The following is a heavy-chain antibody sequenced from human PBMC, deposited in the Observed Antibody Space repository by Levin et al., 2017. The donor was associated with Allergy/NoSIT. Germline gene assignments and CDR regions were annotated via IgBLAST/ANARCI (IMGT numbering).Heavy chain of an antibody. CDR3: ARDDYGDYRFDY. D-gene: IGHD4-17*01. CDR1: GFTFSSYA. V-gene: IGHV3-23*01. J-gene: IGHJ4*02. Sequence: GESLKIPCAASGFTFSSYAMSWVRQAPGKGLEWVSAISGSGGSTYYADSVKGRFTISRDNSKNTLYLQMNSLRAEDTAVYYCARDDYGDYRFDYWGQGTLVTVSS. CDR2: ISGSGGST.